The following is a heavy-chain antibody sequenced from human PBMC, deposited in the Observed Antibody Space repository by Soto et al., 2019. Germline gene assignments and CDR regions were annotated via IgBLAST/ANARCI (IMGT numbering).Heavy chain of an antibody. D-gene: IGHD3-9*01. V-gene: IGHV4-59*01. CDR3: ARDQILTGKFDY. CDR1: GGSISSYY. Sequence: SETLSLTCTVSGGSISSYYWSWIRQPPGKGLEWIGYINYSGSTKYNPSLKSRVTISVDTSRNQFSLKLSSVTAADAAVYYCARDQILTGKFDYWGQGTLVTVSS. J-gene: IGHJ4*02. CDR2: INYSGST.